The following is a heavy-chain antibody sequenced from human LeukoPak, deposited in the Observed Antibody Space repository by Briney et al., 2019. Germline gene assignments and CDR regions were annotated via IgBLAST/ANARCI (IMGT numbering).Heavy chain of an antibody. CDR3: ARDWRDSSGKFPNDAFDI. Sequence: GGSLRLSCAASGFTFSSYGMSWVRQAPGKGLEWVSAISSSGSIYYADSVKGRFTISRDNAKNSLYLQMNSLRAEDTAVYYCARDWRDSSGKFPNDAFDIWGQGTMVTVSS. CDR1: GFTFSSYG. J-gene: IGHJ3*02. V-gene: IGHV3-21*06. CDR2: ISSSGSI. D-gene: IGHD3-22*01.